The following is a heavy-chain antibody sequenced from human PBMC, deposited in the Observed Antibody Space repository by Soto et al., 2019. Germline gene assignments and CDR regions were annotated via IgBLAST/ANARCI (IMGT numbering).Heavy chain of an antibody. J-gene: IGHJ6*02. CDR3: ARVGAEYSSSGDPNYGMDV. Sequence: KTSETLSLTCAVYGGSFSGYYWSWIRQPPGKGLEWIGEINHSGSTNYNPSLKSRVTISVDTSKNQFSLKLSSVTAADTAVYYCARVGAEYSSSGDPNYGMDVWGQGTTVTVSS. CDR2: INHSGST. V-gene: IGHV4-34*01. D-gene: IGHD6-6*01. CDR1: GGSFSGYY.